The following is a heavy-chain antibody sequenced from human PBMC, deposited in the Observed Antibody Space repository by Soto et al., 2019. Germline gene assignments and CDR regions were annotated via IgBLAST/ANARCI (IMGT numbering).Heavy chain of an antibody. V-gene: IGHV1-2*02. CDR1: GYTFTGYY. CDR2: INPNSGGT. Sequence: ASVKVSCKASGYTFTGYYMHWLRQAPGQGLEWMGWINPNSGGTNYAQKFQGRVTMTRDTSISTAYMELSRLRSDDTAVYYCARDQNIVVVPAADYYYYGMDVWGQGTTVTVS. D-gene: IGHD2-2*01. J-gene: IGHJ6*02. CDR3: ARDQNIVVVPAADYYYYGMDV.